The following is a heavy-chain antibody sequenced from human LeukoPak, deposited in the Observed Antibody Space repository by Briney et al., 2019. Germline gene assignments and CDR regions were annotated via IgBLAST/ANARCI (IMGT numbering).Heavy chain of an antibody. V-gene: IGHV3-9*01. J-gene: IGHJ3*02. CDR2: ISWNSGSI. Sequence: GGSLRLSCAASGFTFDDYAMHWVRQAPGKGLEWVSGISWNSGSIGYADSVKGRFAISRDNAKNSLYLQMNSLRAEDTALYYCAKAFFAVTLTWAFDIWGQGTMVTVSS. CDR1: GFTFDDYA. CDR3: AKAFFAVTLTWAFDI. D-gene: IGHD3-3*02.